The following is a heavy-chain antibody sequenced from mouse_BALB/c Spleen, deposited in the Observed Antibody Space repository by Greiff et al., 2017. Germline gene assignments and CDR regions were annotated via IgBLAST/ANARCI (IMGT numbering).Heavy chain of an antibody. V-gene: IGHV5-17*02. D-gene: IGHD2-4*01. CDR2: ISSGSSTI. CDR1: GFTFSSFG. Sequence: EVKLVESGGGLVQPGGSRKLSCAASGFTFSSFGMHWVRQAPEKGLEWVAYISSGSSTIYYADTVKGRFTISRDNPKNTLFLQMTSLRSEDTAMYYCARGDYYDYDGEFAYWGQGTLVTVSA. CDR3: ARGDYYDYDGEFAY. J-gene: IGHJ3*01.